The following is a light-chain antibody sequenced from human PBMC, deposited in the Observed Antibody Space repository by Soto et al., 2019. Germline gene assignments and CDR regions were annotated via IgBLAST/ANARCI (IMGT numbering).Light chain of an antibody. V-gene: IGKV3-11*01. J-gene: IGKJ4*01. CDR2: DVS. CDR3: QHRNNWPLT. Sequence: EIVLTPSPATLSLSPGDRATLSCRASQSVGATLGWYQQKRGQPPRLLIYDVSNRATAIPARFSGSGSGTDFTLTISSLEPEDFAVYYCQHRNNWPLTFGGGTKVDI. CDR1: QSVGAT.